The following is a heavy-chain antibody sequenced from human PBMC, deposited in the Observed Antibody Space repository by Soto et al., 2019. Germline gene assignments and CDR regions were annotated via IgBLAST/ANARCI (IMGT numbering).Heavy chain of an antibody. CDR3: ARGTTYYYDSSGYPDY. D-gene: IGHD3-22*01. Sequence: GASVKVSCKASGYTFTGYYMHWVRQAPGQGLEWMGWINPNSGGTNYAQKFQGWVTMTRDTSISTAYMELSRLRSDDTAVYYCARGTTYYYDSSGYPDYWGQGTLVTV. CDR1: GYTFTGYY. V-gene: IGHV1-2*04. J-gene: IGHJ4*02. CDR2: INPNSGGT.